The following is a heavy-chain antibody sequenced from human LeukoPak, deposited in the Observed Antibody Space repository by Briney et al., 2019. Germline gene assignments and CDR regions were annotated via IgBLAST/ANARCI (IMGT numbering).Heavy chain of an antibody. CDR2: IYYSGST. CDR1: GGPISSYY. D-gene: IGHD3-22*01. V-gene: IGHV4-59*01. J-gene: IGHJ3*02. Sequence: PSETLSLTCTVSGGPISSYYWSWIRQPPGKGLEWIGYIYYSGSTNYNPSLKSRVTISVDTSKNQFSLKLSSVTAADTAVYYCARDEYYDSSGYHFDIWGQGTMVTVSS. CDR3: ARDEYYDSSGYHFDI.